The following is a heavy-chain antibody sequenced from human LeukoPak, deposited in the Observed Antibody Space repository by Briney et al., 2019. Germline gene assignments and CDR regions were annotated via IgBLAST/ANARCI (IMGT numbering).Heavy chain of an antibody. CDR2: IIPIFGTA. J-gene: IGHJ4*02. CDR1: GGTFSSYA. Sequence: GASVKVSCKASGGTFSSYAISWVRQAPGQGLEWMGGIIPIFGTANYAQKFQGRVTITTDESTSTAYMELSSLRSEDTAVYYCATEVRDLIRAARLDYWGQGTLVTVSS. V-gene: IGHV1-69*05. CDR3: ATEVRDLIRAARLDY. D-gene: IGHD6-6*01.